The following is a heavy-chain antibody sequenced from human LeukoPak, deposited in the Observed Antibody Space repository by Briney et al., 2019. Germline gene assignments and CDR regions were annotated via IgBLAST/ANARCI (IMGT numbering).Heavy chain of an antibody. CDR2: ISSSSSYI. Sequence: GGSLRLSCAASGFTFSSYSMNWVRQAPGEGLEWVSSISSSSSYIYYADSVKGRFTISRGNAKNSLYLQMNSLRAEDTAVYYCASEKVAYYDFWSGYYSDSAHYYYGMDVWDQGTTVTVSS. J-gene: IGHJ6*02. CDR3: ASEKVAYYDFWSGYYSDSAHYYYGMDV. CDR1: GFTFSSYS. D-gene: IGHD3-3*01. V-gene: IGHV3-21*01.